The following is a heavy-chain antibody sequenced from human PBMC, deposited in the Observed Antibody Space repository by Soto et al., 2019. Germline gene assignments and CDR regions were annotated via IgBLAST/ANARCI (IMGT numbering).Heavy chain of an antibody. CDR2: ISYDGSNK. V-gene: IGHV3-30-3*01. CDR3: ARDITGSYYPLSY. Sequence: GGSLRLSCAASGFTFSSYAMHWVRQAPGKGLEWVAVISYDGSNKYYADSVKGRFTISRDNSKNTLYLQMNSLRAEDTAVYYCARDITGSYYPLSYWGQGTLVTVSS. J-gene: IGHJ4*02. D-gene: IGHD1-26*01. CDR1: GFTFSSYA.